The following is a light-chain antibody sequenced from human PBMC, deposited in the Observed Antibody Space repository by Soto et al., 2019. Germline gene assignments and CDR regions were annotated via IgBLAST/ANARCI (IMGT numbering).Light chain of an antibody. J-gene: IGLJ3*02. V-gene: IGLV1-40*01. CDR2: GNR. CDR1: SSNLGAGYD. CDR3: AAWDASLSGRV. Sequence: QSVLTQPPSVSGAPGQRVTISCTGNSSNLGAGYDVHWYQQLPGAVPKLVIFGNRNRPSGVPERFSGSKSGTSASLAISGLRSEDEADYYCAAWDASLSGRVFGGGTKVTVL.